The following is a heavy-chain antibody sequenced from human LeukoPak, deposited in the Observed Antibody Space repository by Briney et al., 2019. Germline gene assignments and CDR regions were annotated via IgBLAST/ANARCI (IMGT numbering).Heavy chain of an antibody. J-gene: IGHJ4*02. CDR1: GFTVSSNY. D-gene: IGHD6-13*01. Sequence: GGSLTLSCAASGFTVSSNYMSWVRQAPGKGLEWVAVIYSGGSTYYADSVKGRFNISRDNSKNTLYLQMNSLRAEDTAVYYCARDSIAAAGGDYWGQGTLVTVSS. CDR2: IYSGGST. V-gene: IGHV3-66*01. CDR3: ARDSIAAAGGDY.